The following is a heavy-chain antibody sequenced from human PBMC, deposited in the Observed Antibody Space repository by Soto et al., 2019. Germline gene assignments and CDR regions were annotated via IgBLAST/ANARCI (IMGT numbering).Heavy chain of an antibody. J-gene: IGHJ4*02. CDR1: GFSLSTRRVG. CDR3: AHPSWIQLWLHFDY. CDR2: IYWNDDK. D-gene: IGHD5-18*01. V-gene: IGHV2-5*01. Sequence: SGPNLVNTTQTLTLSLTFSGFSLSTRRVGVGWIRQPPGKALEWLALIYWNDDKRYSPSLKSRLTITKDTSKNQVVLTMTNMDPVDTATYYCAHPSWIQLWLHFDYWGQGTLVTVSS.